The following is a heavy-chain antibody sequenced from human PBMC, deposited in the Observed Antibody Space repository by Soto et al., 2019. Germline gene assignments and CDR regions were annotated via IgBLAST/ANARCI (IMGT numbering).Heavy chain of an antibody. V-gene: IGHV3-23*01. CDR2: ISGSGGGT. CDR3: AKDLGGYGDYVRLFDY. J-gene: IGHJ4*02. CDR1: GFTFTNYA. D-gene: IGHD4-17*01. Sequence: GGSLRLSCAASGFTFTNYAMTWVRQAPGKGLEWVSAISGSGGGTYYADSVKGRFTISRGNSKNTLNLQMNGLRAEDTAVYYCAKDLGGYGDYVRLFDYWGQGTLVTVSS.